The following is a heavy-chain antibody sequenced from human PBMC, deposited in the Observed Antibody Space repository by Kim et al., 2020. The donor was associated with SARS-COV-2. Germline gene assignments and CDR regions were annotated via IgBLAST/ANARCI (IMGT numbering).Heavy chain of an antibody. CDR1: GYSLTELS. D-gene: IGHD3-10*01. CDR2: FNHQHGET. Sequence: ASVKVSCKVSGYSLTELSMNRVRQAPGKGLEWMGGFNHQHGETIYAQKFQGRVTMTEDTSTDTAYMALSSLRSEDTAVYYCAIWGLGEFNYLLDYWGQGTLVTVSS. V-gene: IGHV1-24*01. J-gene: IGHJ4*02. CDR3: AIWGLGEFNYLLDY.